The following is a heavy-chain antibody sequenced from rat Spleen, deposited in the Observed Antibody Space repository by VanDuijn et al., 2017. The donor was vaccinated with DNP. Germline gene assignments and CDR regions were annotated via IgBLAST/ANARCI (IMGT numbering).Heavy chain of an antibody. V-gene: IGHV5-31*01. J-gene: IGHJ2*01. CDR1: GFTFNNYW. D-gene: IGHD1-1*01. CDR3: ARHGGNYYSGDYFDY. Sequence: EVQLVESGGGSVQPGRSMKLSCVASGFTFNNYWMTWIRQVPGKGLEWVASITSSGGSTYYPDSVKGRFTISRDNGESSLFLQMNSLRSEDMATYYCARHGGNYYSGDYFDYWGQGVMVTVSS. CDR2: ITSSGGST.